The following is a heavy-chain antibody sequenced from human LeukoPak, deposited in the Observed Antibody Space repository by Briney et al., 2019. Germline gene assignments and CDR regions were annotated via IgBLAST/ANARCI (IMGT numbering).Heavy chain of an antibody. CDR1: GYTFTSYG. Sequence: GASVKVSCKASGYTFTSYGISWVRQAPGQGLEWMGGIIPIFGTANYAQKFQGRVTITADESTSTAYMELSSLRSEDTAVYYCARALSSLGANWFDPWGQGTLVTVSS. D-gene: IGHD3-16*01. V-gene: IGHV1-69*13. J-gene: IGHJ5*02. CDR2: IIPIFGTA. CDR3: ARALSSLGANWFDP.